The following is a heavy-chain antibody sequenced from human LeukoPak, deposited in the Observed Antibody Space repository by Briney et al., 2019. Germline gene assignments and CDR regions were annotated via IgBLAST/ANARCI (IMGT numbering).Heavy chain of an antibody. CDR3: ARGRYCSSTSCRNWFDP. CDR2: ISSSSSTI. CDR1: GFTFSSYS. Sequence: EGSLRLSCAASGFTFSSYSMNWVRQAPGKGLEWVSYISSSSSTIYYADSVKGRFTISRDNAKNSLYLQMNSLRAEDTAVYYCARGRYCSSTSCRNWFDPWGQGTLVTVSS. J-gene: IGHJ5*02. V-gene: IGHV3-48*01. D-gene: IGHD2-2*01.